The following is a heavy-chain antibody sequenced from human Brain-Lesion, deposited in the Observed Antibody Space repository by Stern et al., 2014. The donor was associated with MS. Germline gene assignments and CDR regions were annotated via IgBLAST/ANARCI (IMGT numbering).Heavy chain of an antibody. Sequence: EVQLVESEGGLVQPGGSLTISCTAAGFTFGNYWMTWVRQAPGKGLEGVANIKEAGTEKNYVDSVKGRFTISRDNARNSLYLQMNSLRVEDTALYYCARVYNTIYGIVTQRGSGMDVWGQGTTVIVSS. CDR1: GFTFGNYW. J-gene: IGHJ6*02. V-gene: IGHV3-7*01. CDR3: ARVYNTIYGIVTQRGSGMDV. D-gene: IGHD3-3*01. CDR2: IKEAGTEK.